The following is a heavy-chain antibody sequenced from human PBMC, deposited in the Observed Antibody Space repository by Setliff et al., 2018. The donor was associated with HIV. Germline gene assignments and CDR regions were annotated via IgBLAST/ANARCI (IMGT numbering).Heavy chain of an antibody. CDR2: IFYSGST. Sequence: SETLSLTCTVSGDSVSSSSCYWGWIRQPPGKGLEYIGSIFYSGSTYYNPSLKSRVTMSVDTSENQFSLKLTSVTAADTAVYYRARLPGAYSSFDYWGQGALVTVSS. J-gene: IGHJ4*02. V-gene: IGHV4-39*01. D-gene: IGHD3-16*01. CDR3: ARLPGAYSSFDY. CDR1: GDSVSSSSCY.